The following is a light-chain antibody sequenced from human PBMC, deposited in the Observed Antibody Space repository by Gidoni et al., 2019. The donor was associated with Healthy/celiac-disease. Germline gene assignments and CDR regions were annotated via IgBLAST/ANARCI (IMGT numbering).Light chain of an antibody. CDR1: QSVSSN. CDR2: GAS. V-gene: IGKV3-15*01. CDR3: HQYNNWPRT. J-gene: IGKJ2*01. Sequence: EIGMTQSPATLSVSPGARVTLSCRASQSVSSNLAWYQQKPGQAPRLLIYGASTRATGIPARFSGSGSGTEFTLTISSLQSEDFAVYYCHQYNNWPRTFGQGTKLEIK.